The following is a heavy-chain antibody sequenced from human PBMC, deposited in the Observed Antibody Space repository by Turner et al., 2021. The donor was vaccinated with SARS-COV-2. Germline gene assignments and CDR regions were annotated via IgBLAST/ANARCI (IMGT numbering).Heavy chain of an antibody. CDR1: GYTFTDYY. D-gene: IGHD1-7*01. V-gene: IGHV1-2*02. CDR2: IGPSSGGT. CDR3: SRNYGRKSRWFDP. Sequence: QVQLVQSGAEVKAPGASVKVSFKASGYTFTDYYLHWVRQAPGQGLEWMGWIGPSSGGTNYAQRLQGRITMARDTSISTAYMELSRLRSDDTAVYYWSRNYGRKSRWFDPWGQGTLVTVSS. J-gene: IGHJ5*02.